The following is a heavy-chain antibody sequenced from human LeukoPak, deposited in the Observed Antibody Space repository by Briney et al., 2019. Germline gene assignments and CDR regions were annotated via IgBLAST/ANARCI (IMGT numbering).Heavy chain of an antibody. CDR3: ARQISDYYYYYIDV. V-gene: IGHV4-39*01. CDR2: IYYSGTT. D-gene: IGHD3-3*01. CDR1: GGSISNNNYY. J-gene: IGHJ6*03. Sequence: SETLSLTCTVSGGSISNNNYYWDWIRQPPGKGLEWIGTIYYSGTTYYNPSLESRATISVDASKNQFYLMLNSVTAADTAVYYCARQISDYYYYYIDVWGKGTTVTVSS.